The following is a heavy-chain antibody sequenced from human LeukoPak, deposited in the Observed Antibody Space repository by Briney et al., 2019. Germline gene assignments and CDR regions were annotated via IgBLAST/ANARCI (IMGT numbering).Heavy chain of an antibody. J-gene: IGHJ2*01. CDR1: GGPLSSYY. D-gene: IGHD3-3*01. V-gene: IGHV4-4*09. CDR3: ARHRYYGASWDFEL. Sequence: SETLPHLHNVSGGPLSSYYWSWIRQPPGKGLEWIGYTYTSGSTNYNPSLKSRVTISADTSKNQFSPRLSSVTAPDTAVYYCARHRYYGASWDFELWGRGTLVTVSS. CDR2: TYTSGST.